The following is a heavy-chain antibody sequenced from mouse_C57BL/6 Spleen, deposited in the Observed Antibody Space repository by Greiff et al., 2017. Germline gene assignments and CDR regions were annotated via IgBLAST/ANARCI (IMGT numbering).Heavy chain of an antibody. CDR1: GFSLTSYG. CDR3: ATYYYGSSLYAMDY. J-gene: IGHJ4*01. D-gene: IGHD1-1*01. Sequence: VNVVESGPGLVQPSQSLSITCTVSGFSLTSYGVHWVRQSPGKGLEWLGVIWRGGSTDYNAAFMSRLSITKDNSKSQVFFKMNSLQADDTAIYYCATYYYGSSLYAMDYWGQGTSVTVSS. CDR2: IWRGGST. V-gene: IGHV2-5*01.